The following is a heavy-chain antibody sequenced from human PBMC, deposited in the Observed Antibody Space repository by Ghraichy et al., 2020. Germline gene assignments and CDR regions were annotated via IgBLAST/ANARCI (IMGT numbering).Heavy chain of an antibody. Sequence: SETLSLTCSVSGGSISSYYWSWIRQPPGKGLEWIGYIHTSGSTNYNPSLKSRVTISVDTSKNQFSLRLSSVTAADTAVYFCARSGSGYPYFYGMDVWGQGTTVTASS. CDR2: IHTSGST. V-gene: IGHV4-4*09. CDR1: GGSISSYY. J-gene: IGHJ6*02. CDR3: ARSGSGYPYFYGMDV. D-gene: IGHD3-16*02.